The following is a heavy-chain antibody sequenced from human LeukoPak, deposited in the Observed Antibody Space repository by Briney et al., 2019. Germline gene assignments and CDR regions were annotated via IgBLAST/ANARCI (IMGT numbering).Heavy chain of an antibody. CDR3: ARHTYGAPIEY. Sequence: SETLSLTCTVSGGSISSYYWSWIRQPPGKRLEWIGYIYYSGSTNYNPSLKSRVTISVDTSKNQFSLKLSSVTAADTAVYYCARHTYGAPIEYWGQGTLVTVSS. D-gene: IGHD4-17*01. J-gene: IGHJ4*02. CDR2: IYYSGST. CDR1: GGSISSYY. V-gene: IGHV4-59*08.